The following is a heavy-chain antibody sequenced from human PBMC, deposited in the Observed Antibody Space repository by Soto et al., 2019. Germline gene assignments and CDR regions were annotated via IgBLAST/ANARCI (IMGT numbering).Heavy chain of an antibody. J-gene: IGHJ3*02. D-gene: IGHD2-21*02. CDR3: ARKVVTAPGAFDI. V-gene: IGHV1-46*03. Sequence: ASVKVSCKASGYTFTGYYMHWVRQAPGQGLEWMGRINPSSGGTSYAQKFQGRVTMTRDTSTSTVYMELSSLRSEDTAVYYCARKVVTAPGAFDIWGQGTMVTVSS. CDR1: GYTFTGYY. CDR2: INPSSGGT.